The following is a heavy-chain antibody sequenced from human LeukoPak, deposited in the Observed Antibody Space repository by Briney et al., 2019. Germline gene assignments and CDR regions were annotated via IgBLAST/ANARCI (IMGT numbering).Heavy chain of an antibody. CDR3: ARGDTVTTFDS. CDR1: GGSITSYY. J-gene: IGHJ4*02. Sequence: ETLSLTCSVSGGSITSYYWSWIRQPPGKGLEWIGYIYYSGSTNHNPSLKSRATMSVDTSTNQVSLKLSSVTAADTAIYFCARGDTVTTFDSWGQGTLVTVSS. V-gene: IGHV4-59*01. CDR2: IYYSGST. D-gene: IGHD4-17*01.